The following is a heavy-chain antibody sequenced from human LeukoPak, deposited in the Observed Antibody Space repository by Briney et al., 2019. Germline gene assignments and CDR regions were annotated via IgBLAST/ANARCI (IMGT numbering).Heavy chain of an antibody. CDR1: GFTFSCYW. J-gene: IGHJ3*02. CDR2: IKQDGSEK. D-gene: IGHD3-22*01. CDR3: ARAREYYYDSSGYWDHAFDI. V-gene: IGHV3-7*01. Sequence: VGSLRLSCAASGFTFSCYWMSWVRQAPGKRLEWVANIKQDGSEKYYVDSVKGRFTISRDNAKNSLYLQMNSLRAEDTAVYYCARAREYYYDSSGYWDHAFDIWGQGTMVTVSS.